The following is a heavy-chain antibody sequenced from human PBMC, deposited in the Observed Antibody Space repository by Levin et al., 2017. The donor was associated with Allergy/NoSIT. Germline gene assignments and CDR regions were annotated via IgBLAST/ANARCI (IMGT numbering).Heavy chain of an antibody. V-gene: IGHV3-23*05. J-gene: IGHJ4*02. CDR2: IYEDGSNT. CDR3: VVHRDVATILSSFDY. Sequence: PGGSLRLSCAASGFTFRNYAMSWVRQAPGKGLEWVSTIYEDGSNTYYADSVKGRFTISRHNSENTLYLQVNSLRAEDTAVYYCVVHRDVATILSSFDYWGQGTLVTVSS. CDR1: GFTFRNYA. D-gene: IGHD5-12*01.